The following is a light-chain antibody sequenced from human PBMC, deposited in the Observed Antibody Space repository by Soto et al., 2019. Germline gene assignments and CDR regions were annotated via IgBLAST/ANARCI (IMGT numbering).Light chain of an antibody. CDR3: QQYNSYGT. J-gene: IGKJ5*01. Sequence: DIQMTQSPSSLSASVGDRVTITCRASQSISSYLNWYQQKPGKAPKLLIYDASSLQSGVPSRFSGSGSGTEFTLTISRLQPDDFATYYCQQYNSYGTFGQGTRLEIK. CDR1: QSISSY. CDR2: DAS. V-gene: IGKV1-5*01.